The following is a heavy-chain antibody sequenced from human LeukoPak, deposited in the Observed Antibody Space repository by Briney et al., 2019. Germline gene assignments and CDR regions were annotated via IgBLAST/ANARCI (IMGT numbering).Heavy chain of an antibody. J-gene: IGHJ6*02. Sequence: GGSLRLSCAASGFTFSSYAMHWVRQAPGKGLEWVAVISYDGSNKYYADSVEGRFTISRDNSKNTLYLQMNSLRAEDTAVYYCAGVLLRYFDWCAPDVWGQGTTVTVSS. CDR3: AGVLLRYFDWCAPDV. CDR1: GFTFSSYA. V-gene: IGHV3-30-3*01. CDR2: ISYDGSNK. D-gene: IGHD3-9*01.